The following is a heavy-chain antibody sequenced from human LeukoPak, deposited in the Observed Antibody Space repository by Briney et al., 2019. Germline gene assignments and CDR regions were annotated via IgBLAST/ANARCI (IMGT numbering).Heavy chain of an antibody. D-gene: IGHD6-19*01. V-gene: IGHV3-23*01. J-gene: IGHJ3*02. CDR3: AKDLEAVAGMGDAFDI. CDR1: GFTFSSYA. Sequence: GGSLRLSCAASGFTFSSYAMSWVRQAPGKGLEWVSAISGSSGSTYYADSVKGRFTISRDNSKNTLYLQMNSLRAEDTAVYYCAKDLEAVAGMGDAFDIWGQGTMVTVSS. CDR2: ISGSSGST.